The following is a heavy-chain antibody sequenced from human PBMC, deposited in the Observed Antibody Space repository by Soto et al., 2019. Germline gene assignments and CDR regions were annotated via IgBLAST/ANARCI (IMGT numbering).Heavy chain of an antibody. CDR2: ISGSGDST. CDR1: GFTFSSYA. V-gene: IGHV3-23*01. J-gene: IGHJ6*02. D-gene: IGHD5-12*01. CDR3: AKDRGYTAYDLWKYHYHYYGMDV. Sequence: AGGSLRLSCAASGFTFSSYAMTWVRQAPGKGLEWVSAISGSGDSTSYADSVKGRFTVSRDTSKNTLYLQMNSLRVGDTAVYFCAKDRGYTAYDLWKYHYHYYGMDVWGQGTMVTV.